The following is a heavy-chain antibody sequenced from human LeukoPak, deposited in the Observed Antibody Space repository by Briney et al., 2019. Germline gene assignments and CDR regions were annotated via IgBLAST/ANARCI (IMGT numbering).Heavy chain of an antibody. Sequence: SETLSLNCTVSGYSISSGYYWGWIRQPPGKGLEWIGSIYHSGSTYYNPSLKSRVTISVDTSKNQFSLKLSSVTAADTAVYYCARIFIAAADHDAFDIWGQGTMVTVSS. CDR1: GYSISSGYY. J-gene: IGHJ3*02. CDR2: IYHSGST. V-gene: IGHV4-38-2*02. CDR3: ARIFIAAADHDAFDI. D-gene: IGHD6-13*01.